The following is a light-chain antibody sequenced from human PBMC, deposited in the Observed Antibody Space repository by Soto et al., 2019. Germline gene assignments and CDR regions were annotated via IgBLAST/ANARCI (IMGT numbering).Light chain of an antibody. V-gene: IGKV1-5*03. J-gene: IGKJ2*01. Sequence: DIQMTQSPSTLSASVGDRVTITCRASQGISTWLAWYQQKPGKAPKLLIYRASTLENGVPSRFSGSGSGTEFTLTITSLQADDFATYYCQQYDSHSGYTFGQGTRLEIK. CDR2: RAS. CDR3: QQYDSHSGYT. CDR1: QGISTW.